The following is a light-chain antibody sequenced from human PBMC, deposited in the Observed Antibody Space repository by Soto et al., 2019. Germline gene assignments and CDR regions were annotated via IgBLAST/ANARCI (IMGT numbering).Light chain of an antibody. CDR3: QQYNSAPLT. V-gene: IGKV1-27*01. CDR2: AAS. CDR1: QGNNNY. Sequence: DIPVTQSPSSLSASVGDRVTITCRASQGNNNYLAWYQQKPGKVPKLLIYAASTLQSGVPSRFSGSGSGTDFTLTISSLQSEDVATYYCQQYNSAPLTFGGGTKVEIK. J-gene: IGKJ4*01.